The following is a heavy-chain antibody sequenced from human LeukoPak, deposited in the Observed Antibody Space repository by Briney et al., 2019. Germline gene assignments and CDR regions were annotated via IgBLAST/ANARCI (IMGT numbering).Heavy chain of an antibody. V-gene: IGHV3-21*04. J-gene: IGHJ4*02. Sequence: GGSLRLSCAASGFTFSNAWMSWVRQAPGKGLEWISSISSSSSYIYYADSVKGRFTISRDNAKNSLYLQMNSLRAEDTALYYCAKGHCSGGSCYSSSDYWGQGTLVTVSS. CDR2: ISSSSSYI. D-gene: IGHD2-15*01. CDR1: GFTFSNAW. CDR3: AKGHCSGGSCYSSSDY.